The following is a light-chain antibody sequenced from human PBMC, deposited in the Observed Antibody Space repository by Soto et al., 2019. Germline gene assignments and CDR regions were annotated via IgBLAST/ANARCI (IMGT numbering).Light chain of an antibody. J-gene: IGLJ2*01. CDR1: SSNIGNNY. Sequence: QSVLTQPPSVSAAPGQKVTSSCSGSSSNIGNNYVSWYQQLPGTAPKLLIYDNNKRPSGIPDRFSGSKSGTSATLGITGLQTGDEADYYCGTWDSSLSAVVFGRGTKLTVL. CDR2: DNN. V-gene: IGLV1-51*01. CDR3: GTWDSSLSAVV.